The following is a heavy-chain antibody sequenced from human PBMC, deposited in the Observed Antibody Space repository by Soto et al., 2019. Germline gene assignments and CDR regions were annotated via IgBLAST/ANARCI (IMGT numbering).Heavy chain of an antibody. D-gene: IGHD6-13*01. CDR2: ISGSGGST. Sequence: PGGSLRLACAASGFTFSSYAMNWVRQAPGKGLEWVSVISGSGGSTYYADSVKGRFTISRDNSKNTLYLQMNSLRAEDTAVYYCAKDQGSSWYEIDYWGQEPWSPSPQ. V-gene: IGHV3-23*01. CDR1: GFTFSSYA. J-gene: IGHJ4*01. CDR3: AKDQGSSWYEIDY.